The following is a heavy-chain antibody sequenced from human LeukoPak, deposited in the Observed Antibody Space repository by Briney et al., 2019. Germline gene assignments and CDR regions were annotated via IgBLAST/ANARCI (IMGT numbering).Heavy chain of an antibody. CDR3: VQDWAWGAFAY. D-gene: IGHD7-27*01. Sequence: GGTLRLSCAASGFTFSSYGMNWVRQAPGKGLGWVSGISGDAGRTYYADSVKGRFTIYRDNSKNTPYLQMNSLGAEDTAVYYCVQDWAWGAFAYWGQGTLVTVSS. CDR2: ISGDAGRT. V-gene: IGHV3-23*01. J-gene: IGHJ4*02. CDR1: GFTFSSYG.